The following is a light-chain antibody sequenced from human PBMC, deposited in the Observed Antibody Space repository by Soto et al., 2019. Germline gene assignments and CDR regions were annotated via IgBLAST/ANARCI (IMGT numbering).Light chain of an antibody. Sequence: QSALTQPPSASGSPGQSVTISCTGTSSDVGIYNYVSWYQQHPGKAPKLMIYEVSKRPSGVPDRFSGSKSGNTASLTVSGLQAEDEADYYCSSYTSSSTLFGGGTKVTVL. J-gene: IGLJ2*01. CDR2: EVS. V-gene: IGLV2-8*01. CDR1: SSDVGIYNY. CDR3: SSYTSSSTL.